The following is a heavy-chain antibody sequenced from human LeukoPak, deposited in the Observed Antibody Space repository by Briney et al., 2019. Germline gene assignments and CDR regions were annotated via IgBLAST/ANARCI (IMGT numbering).Heavy chain of an antibody. D-gene: IGHD1-1*01. CDR3: ARQGNGNRPNFDF. Sequence: SETLSLTCTVSGGSISSSSYYWGWIRQPPGKGLEWIGSIYYSGSTYYNPSLKSRVTISVDTSKNQFSLKLSSVTAADAAVYYCARQGNGNRPNFDFWGQGTLVTVSS. CDR2: IYYSGST. CDR1: GGSISSSSYY. V-gene: IGHV4-39*01. J-gene: IGHJ4*02.